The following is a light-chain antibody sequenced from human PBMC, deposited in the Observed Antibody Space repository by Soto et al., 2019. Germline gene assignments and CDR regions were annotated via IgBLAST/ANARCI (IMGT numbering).Light chain of an antibody. CDR3: SAWDDSLNGVV. Sequence: QAVVTQPPSASGTPGQKVTVSCSGSTSNIGSKTVNWYQQLPGSAPILLIYRDNQRPSGVPDRFSGSKSGTSAYLAISGLQSDDEADYYCSAWDDSLNGVVFGGGTKLTVL. J-gene: IGLJ2*01. CDR1: TSNIGSKT. CDR2: RDN. V-gene: IGLV1-44*01.